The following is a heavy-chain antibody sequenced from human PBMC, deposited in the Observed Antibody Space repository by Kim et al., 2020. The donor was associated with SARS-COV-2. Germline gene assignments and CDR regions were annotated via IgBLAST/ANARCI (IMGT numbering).Heavy chain of an antibody. D-gene: IGHD6-13*01. J-gene: IGHJ4*02. V-gene: IGHV3-9*01. Sequence: YAESVKGRFTISRDNAQSSLYLQMNMLRPEDTAFYICAKEVGVGNTWYLGSWGQGTLVTVSS. CDR3: AKEVGVGNTWYLGS.